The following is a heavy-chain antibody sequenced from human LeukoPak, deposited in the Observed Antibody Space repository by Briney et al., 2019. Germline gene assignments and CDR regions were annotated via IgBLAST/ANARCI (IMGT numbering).Heavy chain of an antibody. D-gene: IGHD6-6*01. CDR2: ISGSGGST. Sequence: GGSLRLSCAASGFTFSSYAMSWVRQAPGKGLEWVSAISGSGGSTYYADSVKGRFTISRDNSKNTLYLQMNSLRAEDTAIYYCAKDVLRSSSDYTDYWGQGTLVTVSS. CDR1: GFTFSSYA. CDR3: AKDVLRSSSDYTDY. J-gene: IGHJ4*02. V-gene: IGHV3-23*01.